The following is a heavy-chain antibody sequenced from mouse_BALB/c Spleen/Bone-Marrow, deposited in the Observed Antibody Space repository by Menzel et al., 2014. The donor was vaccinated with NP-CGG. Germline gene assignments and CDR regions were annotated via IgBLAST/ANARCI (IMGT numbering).Heavy chain of an antibody. CDR1: GYTFTDYA. CDR3: ARRGYGSSPFDY. D-gene: IGHD1-1*01. J-gene: IGHJ2*01. Sequence: QVQLQQSGPELVRPGVSVKISCKGSGYTFTDYAMHWVKQSHAKSLEWIGVNSTYSGNTNYNQKFKGKATMTVDKSSSTAYMELARLTSEDSAIYYCARRGYGSSPFDYWGQGTTLTVSS. V-gene: IGHV1-67*01. CDR2: NSTYSGNT.